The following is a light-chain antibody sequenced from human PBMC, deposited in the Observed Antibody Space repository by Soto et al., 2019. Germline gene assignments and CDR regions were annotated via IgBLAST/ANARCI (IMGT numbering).Light chain of an antibody. Sequence: DIVMTQSPDSLAVSLGESATINCKSSQSVLYSSNNKNYLAWYQQKPGQPPKLLIYWASTRESGVPDRFSGSGSGTDFTLTISSLQAEDVAVYYCQQYYSTLTWTYGQGTKVEIX. V-gene: IGKV4-1*01. J-gene: IGKJ1*01. CDR3: QQYYSTLTWT. CDR1: QSVLYSSNNKNY. CDR2: WAS.